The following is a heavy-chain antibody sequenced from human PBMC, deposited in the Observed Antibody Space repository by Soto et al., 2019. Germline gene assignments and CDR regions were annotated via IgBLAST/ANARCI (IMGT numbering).Heavy chain of an antibody. V-gene: IGHV3-23*01. CDR2: ITGSGDYT. CDR1: GFTFSSYA. Sequence: EVQMLESGGGLVQPGGSLRLSCAASGFTFSSYALTWVRQAPGKGLEWVSSITGSGDYTRYTDSVQGRFTITRDNAKNTLFLQMKSLRADDTAIYYCGKDPNGDYFGAFDFWGQGTMVTVSS. J-gene: IGHJ3*01. CDR3: GKDPNGDYFGAFDF. D-gene: IGHD4-17*01.